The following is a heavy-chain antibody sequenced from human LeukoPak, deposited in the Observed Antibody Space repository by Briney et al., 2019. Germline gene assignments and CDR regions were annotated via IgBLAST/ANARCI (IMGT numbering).Heavy chain of an antibody. V-gene: IGHV1-69*04. D-gene: IGHD3-22*01. CDR3: ARAQYYYDSSGYRPPGAFDI. J-gene: IGHJ3*02. CDR2: IIPIRGIA. CDR1: GGTFSSYA. Sequence: ASVKVCCKASGGTFSSYAISWVRQAPGQGLEWMGRIIPIRGIAEYAQKFQGRVTITADKSTSTAYMELSSLRSEDTAVYYCARAQYYYDSSGYRPPGAFDIWGQGTMVTVSS.